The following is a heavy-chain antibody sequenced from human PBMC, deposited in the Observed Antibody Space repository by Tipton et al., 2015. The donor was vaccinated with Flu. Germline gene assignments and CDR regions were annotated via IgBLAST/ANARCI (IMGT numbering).Heavy chain of an antibody. CDR1: GASISSYY. J-gene: IGHJ4*02. D-gene: IGHD2-8*02. Sequence: GLVKPSETLSLTCTVSGASISSYYWNWIRQPPGKGLEWIGYIYHSGSTYYNPSLQDRVTISLDTSKNQFSLKLTSVTAADTAVYYCARDPGPYCTGVSCYIDYWGQGTLVTVSS. V-gene: IGHV4-59*01. CDR3: ARDPGPYCTGVSCYIDY. CDR2: IYHSGST.